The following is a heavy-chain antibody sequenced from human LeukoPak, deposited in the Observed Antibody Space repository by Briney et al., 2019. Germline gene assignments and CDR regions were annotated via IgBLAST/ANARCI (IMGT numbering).Heavy chain of an antibody. CDR3: ANAARLDLPLDY. CDR1: GFTFSSYA. D-gene: IGHD1-1*01. V-gene: IGHV3-23*01. Sequence: GGSLRLSCAASGFTFSSYAMSWVRQAPGKGLEWVSAISAGGGSSYYADSVKGRFTISRDNSKNTLYLQMNSLRAEGTAVYYCANAARLDLPLDYCGQGTLVTVSS. CDR2: ISAGGGSS. J-gene: IGHJ4*02.